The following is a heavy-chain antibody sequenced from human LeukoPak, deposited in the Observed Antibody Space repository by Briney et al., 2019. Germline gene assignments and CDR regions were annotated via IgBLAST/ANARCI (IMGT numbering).Heavy chain of an antibody. CDR3: TKDADSSGWCDY. Sequence: GGSLRLSCAASGFTFSSYDTSWVRQAPGKGLEWVSSVSGSGGSTYYADSVKGRFTISRDNSKNTLYLQVNSLRAEDTAVYYCTKDADSSGWCDYWGQGTLVTVSS. D-gene: IGHD6-19*01. CDR2: VSGSGGST. J-gene: IGHJ4*02. V-gene: IGHV3-23*01. CDR1: GFTFSSYD.